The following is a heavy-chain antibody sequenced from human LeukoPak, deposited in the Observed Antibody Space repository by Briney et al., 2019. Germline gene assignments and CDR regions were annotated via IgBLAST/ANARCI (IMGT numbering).Heavy chain of an antibody. V-gene: IGHV4-4*07. CDR3: ARVGAVAGSSFDY. CDR1: GGSINNYY. J-gene: IGHJ4*02. CDR2: IYTSGST. D-gene: IGHD6-19*01. Sequence: SETLSLTCTVSGGSINNYYWSWIRQPAGKGLEWIGRIYTSGSTNYNPSLKSRVTMSVDTSKNQFSLKLSSVTAADTAVYYCARVGAVAGSSFDYWGQGTLVTVSS.